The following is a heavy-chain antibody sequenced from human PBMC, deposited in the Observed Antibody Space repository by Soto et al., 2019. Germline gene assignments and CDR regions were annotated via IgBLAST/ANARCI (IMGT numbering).Heavy chain of an antibody. CDR2: ISTSGDTV. CDR1: GFTFSSYE. V-gene: IGHV3-48*03. Sequence: PGGSRRLSCVASGFTFSSYEMNWVRQAPGRGLEWVSYISTSGDTVYHADSVKGRFTISRDNAKNSLYLQMNSLRAEDTAIYYCAGGSRSDYWGQGMLVTVSS. J-gene: IGHJ4*02. CDR3: AGGSRSDY.